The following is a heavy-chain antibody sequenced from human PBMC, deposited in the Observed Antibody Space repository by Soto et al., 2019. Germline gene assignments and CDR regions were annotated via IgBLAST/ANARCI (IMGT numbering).Heavy chain of an antibody. V-gene: IGHV1-2*04. J-gene: IGHJ4*02. CDR2: INPTSGTT. CDR1: GYTFSDYY. Sequence: QVQLVQSGAEVKKPGASVTVSCKPSGYTFSDYYIHWVRQAPGQGLEWVGWINPTSGTTNYAQNFRGWVTMTRDTSISTIYLELHSLKSDDTAVYYCAREEEYYFDFWGQGTLVTVSS. CDR3: AREEEYYFDF.